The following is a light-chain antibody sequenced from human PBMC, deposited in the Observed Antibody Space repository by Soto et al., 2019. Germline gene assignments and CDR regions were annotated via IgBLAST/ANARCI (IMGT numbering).Light chain of an antibody. J-gene: IGKJ4*01. CDR3: QKYDNAPLT. V-gene: IGKV1-27*01. CDR1: QDISTY. CDR2: AAY. Sequence: DIQMPQAPSSLSASVGERVTITCRARQDISTYLAWYQQKPGKVPKLLISAAYTLQSGVPPRFSGSGSGTDFTLTISSLQPEDVATYYCQKYDNAPLTFGGGTKVEIK.